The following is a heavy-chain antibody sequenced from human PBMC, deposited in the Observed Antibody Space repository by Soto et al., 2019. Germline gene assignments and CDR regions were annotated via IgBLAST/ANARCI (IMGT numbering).Heavy chain of an antibody. CDR2: IGDAGDTT. J-gene: IGHJ4*02. V-gene: IGHV3-23*01. Sequence: GGSLRLSCAASGFTFSAYWMYWVRQAPGKGLEWVSAIGDAGDTTHYADSVKGRFTISRDNSKNTLYLQMDSLRAEDTAVYYCAKNRGIIMIVESWGQGTLVTVSS. CDR3: AKNRGIIMIVES. D-gene: IGHD3-22*01. CDR1: GFTFSAYW.